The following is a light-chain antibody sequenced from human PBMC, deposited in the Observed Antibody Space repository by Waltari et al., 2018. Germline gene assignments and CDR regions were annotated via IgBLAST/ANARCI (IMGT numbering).Light chain of an antibody. CDR2: WAA. Sequence: EMTQSPDSLPVSLGERATINCKSSQSVLYNFNNKNYLSWFQLKPGQPPRLLISWAATRETGVPDRFSGSGAGTDFTLTISSLQTEDVAVYYCHQYLTLPYSFGQGTKLEIK. CDR3: HQYLTLPYS. V-gene: IGKV4-1*01. CDR1: QSVLYNFNNKNY. J-gene: IGKJ2*03.